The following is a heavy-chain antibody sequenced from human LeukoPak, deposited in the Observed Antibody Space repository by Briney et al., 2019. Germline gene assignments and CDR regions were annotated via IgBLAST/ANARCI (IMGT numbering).Heavy chain of an antibody. CDR1: GYTFTGYG. J-gene: IGHJ6*02. D-gene: IGHD3-22*01. V-gene: IGHV1-18*01. CDR3: ARDKVYDSSGYYPYGMDV. Sequence: ASVKVSCKASGYTFTGYGISWVRQAPGQGLEWMGWISAYNGNTNYAQKLQGRVTMTTDTSTSTAYMELRSLRSDDTAVYYCARDKVYDSSGYYPYGMDVWGQGTTVTVSS. CDR2: ISAYNGNT.